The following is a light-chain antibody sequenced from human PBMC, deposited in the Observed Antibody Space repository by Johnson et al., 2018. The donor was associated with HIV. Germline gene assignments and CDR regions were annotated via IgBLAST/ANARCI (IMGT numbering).Light chain of an antibody. J-gene: IGLJ1*01. V-gene: IGLV1-51*01. CDR1: NSNIGNNY. CDR3: ATWDNSLTSFYG. CDR2: DNN. Sequence: HSVLTQPPSVSAAPGQKVTISCSGSNSNIGNNYVSWYQQLPGTPPKIIIYDNNQRPLGIPARFSGSKSGTSATLDMTGLQTGDEADYYCATWDNSLTSFYGFGTAAKVSV.